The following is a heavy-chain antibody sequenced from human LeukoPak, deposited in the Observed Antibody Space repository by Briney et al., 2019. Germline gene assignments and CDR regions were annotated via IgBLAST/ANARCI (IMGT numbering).Heavy chain of an antibody. D-gene: IGHD3-10*01. CDR2: IYTSGST. Sequence: SETLSLTCTVSGYSISSGSYYWSWIRQPAGKGLEWIGRIYTSGSTNYNPSLKSRVTISVDTSKNQFSLKLSSVTAADTAVYYCARDKYGGSGSYTNWFDPWGQGTLVTVSS. J-gene: IGHJ5*02. CDR3: ARDKYGGSGSYTNWFDP. V-gene: IGHV4-61*02. CDR1: GYSISSGSYY.